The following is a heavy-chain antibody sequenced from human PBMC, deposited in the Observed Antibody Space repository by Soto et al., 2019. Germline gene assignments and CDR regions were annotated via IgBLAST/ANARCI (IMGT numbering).Heavy chain of an antibody. CDR3: ARLATRPSHGMDV. Sequence: VESLKISCKGSGYSFTSYWIGWVRQMPGKGLEWMGIIYPGDSDTRYSPSFQGQVTISADKSISTAYLQWSSLKASDTAMYYCARLATRPSHGMDVWGQGTTVTVSS. D-gene: IGHD3-3*02. CDR2: IYPGDSDT. J-gene: IGHJ6*02. CDR1: GYSFTSYW. V-gene: IGHV5-51*01.